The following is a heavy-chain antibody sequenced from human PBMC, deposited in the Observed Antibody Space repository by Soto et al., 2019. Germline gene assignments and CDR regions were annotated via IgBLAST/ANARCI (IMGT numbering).Heavy chain of an antibody. V-gene: IGHV3-30-3*01. Sequence: GGSLRLSCAASGFTFSSYAMHWVRQAPGKGLEWVAVISYDGSNKYYADSVKGRFTISRDNSKNTLYLRMNSLRAEDTAVYYCARDPGEWLRSYYFDYWGQGTLVTVSS. CDR3: ARDPGEWLRSYYFDY. D-gene: IGHD5-12*01. CDR2: ISYDGSNK. CDR1: GFTFSSYA. J-gene: IGHJ4*02.